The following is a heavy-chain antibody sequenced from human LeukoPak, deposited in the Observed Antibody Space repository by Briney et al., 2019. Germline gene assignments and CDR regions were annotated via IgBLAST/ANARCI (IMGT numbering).Heavy chain of an antibody. CDR1: GFTFSSYG. V-gene: IGHV3-33*01. D-gene: IGHD2-21*02. Sequence: GGSLRLSCAASGFTFSSYGMHWVRQAPGKGLEWVAVIWYDGSNKYYADSVKGRFPISRDNSKNTLYLQMNSLRAEDTAVYYCARDEFGDPSRLDYWGQGTLVTVSS. CDR3: ARDEFGDPSRLDY. J-gene: IGHJ4*02. CDR2: IWYDGSNK.